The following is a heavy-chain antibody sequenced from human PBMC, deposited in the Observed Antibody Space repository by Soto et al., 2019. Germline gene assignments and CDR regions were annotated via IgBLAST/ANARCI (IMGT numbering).Heavy chain of an antibody. J-gene: IGHJ4*02. CDR2: IYYSGST. Sequence: SETLSLTCTVSGGSISSSGYYWGWIRQPPGKGLEWIGSIYYSGSTHYNPSLKSRVTISVDTSKNQFSLKLSSVTAADTAVYYCARHAIKQWLKIDYWGQGTLVTVSS. D-gene: IGHD6-19*01. CDR3: ARHAIKQWLKIDY. V-gene: IGHV4-39*01. CDR1: GGSISSSGYY.